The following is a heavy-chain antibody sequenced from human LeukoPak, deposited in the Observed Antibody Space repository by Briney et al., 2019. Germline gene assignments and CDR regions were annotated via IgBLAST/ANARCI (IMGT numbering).Heavy chain of an antibody. CDR1: EFTFSSYW. D-gene: IGHD1-26*01. J-gene: IGHJ4*02. Sequence: GGSLRLSCAASEFTFSSYWMHWVRQAPGKGLVWVSRINSDGSSTSYADSVKGRFTISRDNAKNTLYLQMNSLRAEDTAVYYCARVASYSGSCRDWGQGTLVTVSS. CDR3: ARVASYSGSCRD. CDR2: INSDGSST. V-gene: IGHV3-74*01.